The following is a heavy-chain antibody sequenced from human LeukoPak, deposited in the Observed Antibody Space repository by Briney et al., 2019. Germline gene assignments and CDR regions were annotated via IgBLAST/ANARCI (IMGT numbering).Heavy chain of an antibody. D-gene: IGHD5-12*01. CDR2: VSYDGTNK. CDR3: AKDERAIVATLDY. J-gene: IGHJ4*02. V-gene: IGHV3-30*18. CDR1: GFTFSSYD. Sequence: GGSLRLSCAASGFTFSSYDMHWVRQAPGKGLEWVAVVSYDGTNKYYADSVKGRFTISRDNSKNTLYLQMNSLRAEDTAVYYCAKDERAIVATLDYWGQGTLVTVSS.